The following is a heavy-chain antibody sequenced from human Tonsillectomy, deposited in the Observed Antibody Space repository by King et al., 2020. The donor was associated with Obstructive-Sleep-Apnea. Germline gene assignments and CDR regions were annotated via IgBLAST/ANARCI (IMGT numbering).Heavy chain of an antibody. V-gene: IGHV4-31*03. CDR1: GGSIGSGGFY. J-gene: IGHJ4*02. Sequence: VQLQESGPGLVTPSQTLSLTCTVSGGSIGSGGFYWSGILQLPGRDLGWVGYSYNGETSYYNPSLASRVTISADTSKDQFSLKLTTVTAADTAVYYCARDHDRERGIFDYWGQGTLVTVSS. CDR3: ARDHDRERGIFDY. D-gene: IGHD3-10*02. CDR2: SYNGETS.